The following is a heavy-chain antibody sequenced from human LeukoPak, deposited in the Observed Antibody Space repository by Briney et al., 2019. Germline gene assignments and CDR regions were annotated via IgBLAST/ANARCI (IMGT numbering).Heavy chain of an antibody. CDR1: GFTFSNYW. J-gene: IGHJ5*02. CDR3: ARDLGQYYDTSDNWFDP. V-gene: IGHV3-74*01. Sequence: GGSLRLYCAASGFTFSNYWMHWDRQAPGKGLVWVSRINSDGINTSHADSVKGRFTISRDNAKNTLNLQMNSLRAEDTAVYYCARDLGQYYDTSDNWFDPWGQGTLVTVSS. CDR2: INSDGINT. D-gene: IGHD3-22*01.